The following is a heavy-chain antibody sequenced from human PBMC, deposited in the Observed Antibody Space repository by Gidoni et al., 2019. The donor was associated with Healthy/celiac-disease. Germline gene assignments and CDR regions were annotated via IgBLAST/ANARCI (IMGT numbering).Heavy chain of an antibody. CDR1: GFTFSRYA. V-gene: IGHV3-30-3*01. J-gene: IGHJ4*02. CDR3: ASVCSSTSCYYDY. CDR2: ISYDGSNK. Sequence: QVQLVESGGGVVQPGRSLRLSCSASGFTFSRYAMHWVRQAPGKGLEWVAVISYDGSNKYYADSVKGRFTISRDNSKNTLYLQMNSLRAEDTAVYYCASVCSSTSCYYDYWGQGTLVTVSS. D-gene: IGHD2-2*01.